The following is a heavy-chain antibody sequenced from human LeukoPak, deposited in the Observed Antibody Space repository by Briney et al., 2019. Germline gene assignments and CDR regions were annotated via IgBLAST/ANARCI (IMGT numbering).Heavy chain of an antibody. CDR2: IYHSGST. D-gene: IGHD5-24*01. V-gene: IGHV4-38-2*02. CDR1: GYPISSGYY. CDR3: ARDLSRDGCNR. Sequence: SETLSLTCTASGYPISSGYYWGWIRQPPGKGLEWIGSIYHSGSTYYNPSLKSRVTISLDTSKNQFSLKLSSVTAADTAMYYCARDLSRDGCNRWGQGTLVTVSS. J-gene: IGHJ5*02.